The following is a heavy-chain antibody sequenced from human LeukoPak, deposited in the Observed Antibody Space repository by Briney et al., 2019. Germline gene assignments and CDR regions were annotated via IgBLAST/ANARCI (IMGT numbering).Heavy chain of an antibody. Sequence: SETLSLTCTVSGGSISSYYWSWIRQPPGKGLEWIGYIYYSGSTNYNPSLKSRVTISVDTSKNQFSLELSSVTAADTALYYCARRSVVTAINFDSFDIWGQGTMVTVSS. V-gene: IGHV4-59*08. J-gene: IGHJ3*02. D-gene: IGHD2-21*02. CDR3: ARRSVVTAINFDSFDI. CDR2: IYYSGST. CDR1: GGSISSYY.